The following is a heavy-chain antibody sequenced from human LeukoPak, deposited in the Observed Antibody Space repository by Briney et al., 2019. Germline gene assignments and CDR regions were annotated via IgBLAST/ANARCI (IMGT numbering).Heavy chain of an antibody. CDR3: ARESNTVTARYFDY. J-gene: IGHJ4*02. Sequence: ASVKVSCKASGYTFTSYGISWVRQAPGQGLEWMGWISAYNGNTNYAQKLQGRVTMTIDTSTSTAYMELRSLRSDDTAVYYCARESNTVTARYFDYWGQGTLVTVSS. V-gene: IGHV1-18*01. CDR2: ISAYNGNT. D-gene: IGHD2-21*02. CDR1: GYTFTSYG.